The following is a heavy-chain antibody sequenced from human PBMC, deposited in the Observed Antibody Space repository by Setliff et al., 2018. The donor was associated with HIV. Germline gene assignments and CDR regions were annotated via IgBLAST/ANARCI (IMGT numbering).Heavy chain of an antibody. CDR1: GYTFSDYG. CDR2: ISAYNGKT. Sequence: APVKVSCKASGYTFSDYGISWVRQAPGQGLEWMGWISAYNGKTNSAQKVQGRVTMTTDTSTSTAYMELGSLISDDTAVYYCARTRKSYPPAYGLDVWGQGTTVTVSS. D-gene: IGHD6-6*01. CDR3: ARTRKSYPPAYGLDV. J-gene: IGHJ6*02. V-gene: IGHV1-18*01.